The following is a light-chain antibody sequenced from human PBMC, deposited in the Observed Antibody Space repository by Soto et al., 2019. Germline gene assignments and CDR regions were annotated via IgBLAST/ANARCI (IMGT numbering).Light chain of an antibody. CDR2: GDN. CDR3: QSYDISLHNYV. V-gene: IGLV1-40*01. CDR1: TSSIGAPYD. J-gene: IGLJ1*01. Sequence: QSVLTQPPSVSGAPGQRVSSSCTWSTSSIGAPYDVHWYQHLPGTAPKLLIYGDNNRPSGVPDRFSGSKSGTSASLAITRLQAEDEADYYCQSYDISLHNYVFGTGTKVTVL.